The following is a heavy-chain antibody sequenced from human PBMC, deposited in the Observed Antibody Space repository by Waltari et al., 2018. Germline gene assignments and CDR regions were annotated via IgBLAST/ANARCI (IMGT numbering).Heavy chain of an antibody. CDR1: GFSFSSYG. CDR2: ITAGSSYI. V-gene: IGHV3-21*01. J-gene: IGHJ4*02. CDR3: ARTSSPTMFGVVLDY. D-gene: IGHD3-3*01. Sequence: EVHLVESGGGLVKPGGSLRLSCAASGFSFSSYGMNWVRQAPGKGLEWVSSITAGSSYIDSADPVKGRFTISRDNAENSLYLQMTGLRAEDTAIYYCARTSSPTMFGVVLDYWGQGALVTVSS.